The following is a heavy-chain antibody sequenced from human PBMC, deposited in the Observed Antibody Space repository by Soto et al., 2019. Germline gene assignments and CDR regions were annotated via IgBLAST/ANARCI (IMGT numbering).Heavy chain of an antibody. D-gene: IGHD4-17*01. CDR2: VYPGDSTV. J-gene: IGHJ3*02. V-gene: IGHV5-51*01. Sequence: GESLKISCKASGYTFPNYLIGWVRQMPVKGPERMGIVYPGDSTVRYNPTFQGQVTTSADKSISTAFLQWSGLRASDTAMYYCARPRTSVTTEDAFDIWGQGTMVTVAS. CDR3: ARPRTSVTTEDAFDI. CDR1: GYTFPNYL.